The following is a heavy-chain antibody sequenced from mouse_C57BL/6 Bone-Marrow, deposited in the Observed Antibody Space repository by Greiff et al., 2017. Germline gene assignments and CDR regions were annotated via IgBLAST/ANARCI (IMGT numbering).Heavy chain of an antibody. CDR1: GYTFTDYY. V-gene: IGHV1-19*01. CDR3: LYYSNYHFAY. Sequence: VQLKQSGPVLVKPGASVKMSCKASGYTFTDYYMNWVKQSHGKSLEWIGVINPYNGGTSYNQKFKGKATLTVDKSSSTAYMELNSLTSEDSAVYYCLYYSNYHFAYWGQGTLVTVSA. J-gene: IGHJ3*01. CDR2: INPYNGGT. D-gene: IGHD2-5*01.